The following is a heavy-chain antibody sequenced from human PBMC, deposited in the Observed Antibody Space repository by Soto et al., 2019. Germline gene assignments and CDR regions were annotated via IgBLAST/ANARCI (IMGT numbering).Heavy chain of an antibody. D-gene: IGHD1-26*01. Sequence: EVQLVESGGGLVQPGGSLRLSCVASGFNFRSYWMYWVRQAPGKGLAWVSRISTDGSSIEYADSVQGRFTISRDNAKNTLYLQMNSLRDEDMRVYYCARGPGHGGSYYEHWGQGTLITVSS. CDR2: ISTDGSSI. CDR1: GFNFRSYW. V-gene: IGHV3-74*03. CDR3: ARGPGHGGSYYEH. J-gene: IGHJ4*02.